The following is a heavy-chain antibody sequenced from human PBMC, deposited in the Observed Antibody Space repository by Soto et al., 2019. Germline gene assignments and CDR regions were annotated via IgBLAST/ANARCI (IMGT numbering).Heavy chain of an antibody. Sequence: EAQLVESGGGLVQPGGSLRLSCAASGFTFSRYSMSWVRQAPGKGLEWIAYIDTGSISRYYADSVEGRFAISRDNAKNSLYMQMNSLRDEDTALYYCARDRLTGDFREAFDIWGQGTMVTVSS. V-gene: IGHV3-48*02. CDR1: GFTFSRYS. J-gene: IGHJ3*02. CDR2: IDTGSISR. D-gene: IGHD7-27*01. CDR3: ARDRLTGDFREAFDI.